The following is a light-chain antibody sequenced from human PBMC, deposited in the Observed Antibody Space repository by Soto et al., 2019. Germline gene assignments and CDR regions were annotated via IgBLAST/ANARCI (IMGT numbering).Light chain of an antibody. CDR1: QSVSIS. CDR3: QQSNTWPLT. Sequence: EIVMTQSSATLSVSPGERATLSCRASQSVSISLAWYQQKPGQPPRLLIYGASSRATGIPARFSGSGSGTAFTLTISSMQSEDFAVYYWQQSNTWPLTFGGGTKVEIK. J-gene: IGKJ4*01. CDR2: GAS. V-gene: IGKV3-15*01.